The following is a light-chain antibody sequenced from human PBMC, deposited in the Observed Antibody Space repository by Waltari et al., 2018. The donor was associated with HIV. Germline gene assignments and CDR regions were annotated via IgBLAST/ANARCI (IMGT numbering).Light chain of an antibody. CDR3: GTWDNTLIAFWM. Sequence: QSVLTQPPSVSAAPGQSVTIPCLGGSSNIGNHLVPWYQQLPGKPPKLLIYDNNKRPSGIPDRFSASKSGTSATLGITGVQTADEADYYCGTWDNTLIAFWMFGGGTKLTVL. CDR2: DNN. J-gene: IGLJ3*02. CDR1: SSNIGNHL. V-gene: IGLV1-51*01.